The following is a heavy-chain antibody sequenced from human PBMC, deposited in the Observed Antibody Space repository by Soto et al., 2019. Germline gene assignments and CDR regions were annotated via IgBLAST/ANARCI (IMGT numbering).Heavy chain of an antibody. CDR3: ARARTPHWDPMYYDFWGENDTPDAFDI. CDR2: ISSSSSYI. Sequence: GGSLRLSCAASGFTFSSYSMNWVRQAPGKGLEWVSSISSSSSYIYYADSVKGRFTISRDNAKNSLYLQMNSLRAEDTAVYYCARARTPHWDPMYYDFWGENDTPDAFDIWGQGTMVTVSS. D-gene: IGHD3-3*01. V-gene: IGHV3-21*01. CDR1: GFTFSSYS. J-gene: IGHJ3*02.